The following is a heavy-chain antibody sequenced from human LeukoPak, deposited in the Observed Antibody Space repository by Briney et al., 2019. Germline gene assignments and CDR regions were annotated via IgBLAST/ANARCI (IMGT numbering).Heavy chain of an antibody. CDR1: GFTFSTYA. CDR2: ISRDGSNK. Sequence: GSSLSLSCAASGFTFSTYAMHWVRQAPGKGLEWVAAISRDGSNKYYADSVKGRFIISRDNSKNPLYLQMNSLRVEDTAVYYCARGGGERWLGKTFDCWGQGTLVTVSS. D-gene: IGHD6-19*01. V-gene: IGHV3-30*04. J-gene: IGHJ4*02. CDR3: ARGGGERWLGKTFDC.